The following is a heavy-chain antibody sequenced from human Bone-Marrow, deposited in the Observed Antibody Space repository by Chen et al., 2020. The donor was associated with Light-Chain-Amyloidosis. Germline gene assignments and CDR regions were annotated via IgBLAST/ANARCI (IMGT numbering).Heavy chain of an antibody. V-gene: IGHV1-18*04. Sequence: QVQLVQSGAEVKRPGASVRVSCKTFGYTFTSYGIAWVRQAPGQGLEWMGWISVYNVNTSLAQKFLGRATMTTDISTTTAYMELRSLRSDDTAVYYCARGAITMIFRGYDFWGQGTLVTVSS. J-gene: IGHJ4*02. CDR2: ISVYNVNT. D-gene: IGHD3-22*01. CDR3: ARGAITMIFRGYDF. CDR1: GYTFTSYG.